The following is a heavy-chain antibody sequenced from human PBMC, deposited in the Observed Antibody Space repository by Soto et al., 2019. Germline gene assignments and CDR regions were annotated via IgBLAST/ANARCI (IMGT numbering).Heavy chain of an antibody. CDR3: ATWNSRGFYFDY. D-gene: IGHD1-7*01. J-gene: IGHJ4*02. CDR2: IYPGDSDT. CDR1: GNSFTSYW. Sequence: XDSLKVSCQCSGNSFTSYWIGLVLQMPGKGLEWMGIIYPGDSDTRYSPSFQGQVTISADKSISTAYLQWSSLKASDTAMYYCATWNSRGFYFDYWGQGTLVTVSS. V-gene: IGHV5-51*01.